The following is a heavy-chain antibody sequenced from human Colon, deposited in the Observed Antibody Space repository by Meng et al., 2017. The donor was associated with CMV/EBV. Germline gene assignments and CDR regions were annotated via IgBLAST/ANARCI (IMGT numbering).Heavy chain of an antibody. CDR2: ISSSGSTI. D-gene: IGHD6-13*01. CDR3: ARDLGGAAAGHYFDY. V-gene: IGHV3-48*03. CDR1: GVTFSSYE. Sequence: GGSLRLSCAASGVTFSSYEMTWVRQAPGKGLEWVSYISSSGSTIYYADSVKGRFTISRDNAKNSLFLQMNGLRAEDTAVYYCARDLGGAAAGHYFDYWGQGTLVTVSS. J-gene: IGHJ4*02.